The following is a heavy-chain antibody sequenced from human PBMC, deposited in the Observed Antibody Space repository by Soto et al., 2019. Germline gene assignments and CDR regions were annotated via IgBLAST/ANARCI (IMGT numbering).Heavy chain of an antibody. CDR2: INHSGST. CDR1: GGSFSGYY. V-gene: IGHV4-34*01. D-gene: IGHD5-12*01. CDR3: ARTDTFPNSGYDYSYYYHGMDV. J-gene: IGHJ6*02. Sequence: SETLSLTCAVYGGSFSGYYWSWIRQPPGKGLEWIGEINHSGSTNYNPSLKSRVTISVDTSKNQFSLKLSSVTAADTAVYYCARTDTFPNSGYDYSYYYHGMDVWGQGTTVTVSS.